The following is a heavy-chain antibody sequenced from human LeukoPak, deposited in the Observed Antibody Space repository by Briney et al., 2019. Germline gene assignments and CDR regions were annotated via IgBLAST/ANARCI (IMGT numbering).Heavy chain of an antibody. D-gene: IGHD2-15*01. J-gene: IGHJ5*02. Sequence: GASVKVSCKASGGTFSSYAISWVRQAPGQGLEWMGRIIPILGIANYAQKFQGRVTITADKSTSTAYMELSSLRSEDTAVYYCARVISVGYCSGGSCYSWFDPWGQGTLVTVSS. V-gene: IGHV1-69*04. CDR1: GGTFSSYA. CDR3: ARVISVGYCSGGSCYSWFDP. CDR2: IIPILGIA.